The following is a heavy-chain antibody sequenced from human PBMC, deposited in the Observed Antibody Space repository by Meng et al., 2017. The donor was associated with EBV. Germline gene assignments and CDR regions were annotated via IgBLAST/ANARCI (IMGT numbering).Heavy chain of an antibody. Sequence: HAPFVQSWVGVKTPGALVKFFCKASGYAFTSYILHWVRQAPGQRLEWMGWINVGVGYTKYSQKFQGRVTISSDTSATTGYMELSSLRSEDTAVYYCVRGPPVGVPGPGDYWGQGTLVTVSS. J-gene: IGHJ4*02. V-gene: IGHV1-3*01. CDR2: INVGVGYT. D-gene: IGHD2-21*01. CDR3: VRGPPVGVPGPGDY. CDR1: GYAFTSYI.